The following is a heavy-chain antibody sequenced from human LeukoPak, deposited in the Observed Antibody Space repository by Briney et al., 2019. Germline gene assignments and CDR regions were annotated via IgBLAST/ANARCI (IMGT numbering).Heavy chain of an antibody. CDR3: ARGPVDYSGSYWDLDY. J-gene: IGHJ4*02. V-gene: IGHV1-2*06. D-gene: IGHD1-26*01. CDR2: INPNSGGT. Sequence: ASVKVSCKTSGYTFTGSYMHWVRQAPGQGLEWMGRINPNSGGTNYAQKFQGRVTMTRDTSISTAYMDLSRLRSDDTAVYYCARGPVDYSGSYWDLDYWGQGTLVTVSP. CDR1: GYTFTGSY.